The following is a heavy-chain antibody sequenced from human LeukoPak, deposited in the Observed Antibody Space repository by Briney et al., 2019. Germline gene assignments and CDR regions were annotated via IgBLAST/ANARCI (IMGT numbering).Heavy chain of an antibody. CDR2: IKRDGSEK. CDR1: GFTFTDYW. J-gene: IGHJ4*02. CDR3: ARGRGSWYGVYFDY. Sequence: GGSLRLSCAASGFTFTDYWMSWVRQAPGKGLEWVANIKRDGSEKYYVDSVKGRFTISRDNAKNSLYLQMNSLRSEDTAVYYCARGRGSWYGVYFDYWGQGTLVTVSS. V-gene: IGHV3-7*01. D-gene: IGHD6-13*01.